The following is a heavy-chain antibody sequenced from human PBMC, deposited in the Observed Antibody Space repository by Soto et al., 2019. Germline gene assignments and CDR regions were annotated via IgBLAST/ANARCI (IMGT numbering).Heavy chain of an antibody. Sequence: QVQLVQSGAEVKKPGASVKVSCKASGYAFTRYGMSWVGQAPGQGLEWMGWINTYNSDTNSAPRLQGRITMTTDTSTSTAYLELRSLTSDDTAVYYCVRDEPDSCRGGNCFHFDYWGQGTLVSVSS. CDR1: GYAFTRYG. D-gene: IGHD2-15*01. V-gene: IGHV1-18*04. CDR2: INTYNSDT. CDR3: VRDEPDSCRGGNCFHFDY. J-gene: IGHJ4*02.